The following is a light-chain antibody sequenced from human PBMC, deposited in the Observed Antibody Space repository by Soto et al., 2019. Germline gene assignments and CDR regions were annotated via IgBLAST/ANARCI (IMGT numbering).Light chain of an antibody. Sequence: QLVLTQSPSASASLGASVKFTCTLSSGHSSYAIAWHQQQPEKGPRYLMKLNSDGSHSKGYGIPDRFSGSSSGAERYLTISSLQSEDEADYYCQTWGTGIHVFGTGTKLTVL. CDR1: SGHSSYA. J-gene: IGLJ1*01. CDR3: QTWGTGIHV. CDR2: LNSDGSH. V-gene: IGLV4-69*01.